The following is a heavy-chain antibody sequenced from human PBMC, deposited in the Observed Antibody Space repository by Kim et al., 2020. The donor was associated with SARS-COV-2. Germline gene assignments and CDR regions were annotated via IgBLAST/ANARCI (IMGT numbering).Heavy chain of an antibody. Sequence: YAKKFQGRVTMTEDTTTDTAYMELSSLRSEDTAVYYCATGLFFGIAASDIWGQGTMVTVSS. V-gene: IGHV1-24*01. CDR3: ATGLFFGIAASDI. D-gene: IGHD6-13*01. J-gene: IGHJ3*02.